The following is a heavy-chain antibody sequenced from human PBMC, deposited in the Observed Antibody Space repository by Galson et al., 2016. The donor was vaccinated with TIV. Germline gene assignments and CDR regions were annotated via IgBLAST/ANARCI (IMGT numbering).Heavy chain of an antibody. CDR3: ARRDVRGITVVRGVQHYFDY. CDR1: GFPFRSYN. CDR2: ISSGGTT. D-gene: IGHD3-10*01. Sequence: SLRLSCAVSGFPFRSYNMNWVRQAPGKGLEWVSGISSGGTTYYADSVKGRFTVSRDNSKNTLYLQMSSLRAEDTAVYFRARRDVRGITVVRGVQHYFDYWGQGTLVTVSS. J-gene: IGHJ4*02. V-gene: IGHV3-23*01.